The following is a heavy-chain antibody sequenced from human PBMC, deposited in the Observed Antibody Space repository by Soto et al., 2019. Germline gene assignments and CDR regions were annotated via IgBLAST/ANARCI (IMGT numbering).Heavy chain of an antibody. CDR3: AMTREEIAARPYYSYYMDV. CDR1: GGSISSGGYY. V-gene: IGHV4-31*03. J-gene: IGHJ6*03. CDR2: IYYSGST. D-gene: IGHD6-6*01. Sequence: QVQLQESGPGLVKPSQTLSLTCTVSGGSISSGGYYWSWIRQHPGKGLEWIGYIYYSGSTYYNPSLKSRVTISVDTSKNQFSLKLSSVTAADTAVYYCAMTREEIAARPYYSYYMDVWGKGTTVTVSS.